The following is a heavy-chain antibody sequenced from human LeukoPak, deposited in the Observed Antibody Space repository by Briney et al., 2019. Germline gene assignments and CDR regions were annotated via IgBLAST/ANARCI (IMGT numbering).Heavy chain of an antibody. Sequence: ASVKVSCKASGGTFSSYAISWVRQAPGQGLEWMGGIIPIFGTANYAQKFQGRVTITTDESTSTAYMELSSLRSEDTAVYYCARGRGYSSSGLYYYYYMDVWGKGTTVTVSS. D-gene: IGHD6-13*01. V-gene: IGHV1-69*05. CDR3: ARGRGYSSSGLYYYYYMDV. CDR1: GGTFSSYA. J-gene: IGHJ6*03. CDR2: IIPIFGTA.